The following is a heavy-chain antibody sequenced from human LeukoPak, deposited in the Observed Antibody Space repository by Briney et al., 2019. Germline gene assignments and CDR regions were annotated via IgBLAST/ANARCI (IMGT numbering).Heavy chain of an antibody. CDR3: ARDGGVLTARNRDY. D-gene: IGHD1-14*01. CDR2: INPNSGGT. Sequence: ASVKVSCKASGYTFTGYYIHWVRQAPGQGLEWMGWINPNSGGTNYAQKFQGRVTMTRDTSISTAYMELSRLRFDDTAVYYCARDGGVLTARNRDYWGQGTLVTVSS. CDR1: GYTFTGYY. V-gene: IGHV1-2*02. J-gene: IGHJ4*02.